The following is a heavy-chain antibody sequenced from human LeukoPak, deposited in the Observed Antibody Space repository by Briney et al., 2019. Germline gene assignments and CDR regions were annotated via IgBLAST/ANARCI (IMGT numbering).Heavy chain of an antibody. V-gene: IGHV3-21*01. Sequence: GGSLRLSCAASGFTFDTYSMNWVRQAPGKGLEWVSSISSSSSYIYYGDSVKGRFTISRDNAKNSLYLQMNSLRAEDTAVYYCARDEDGGGGALDIWGQGTMVTVSS. CDR2: ISSSSSYI. D-gene: IGHD3-16*01. CDR3: ARDEDGGGGALDI. J-gene: IGHJ3*02. CDR1: GFTFDTYS.